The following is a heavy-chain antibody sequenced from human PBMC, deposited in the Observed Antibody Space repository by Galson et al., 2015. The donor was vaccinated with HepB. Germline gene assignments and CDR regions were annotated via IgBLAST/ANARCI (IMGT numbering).Heavy chain of an antibody. CDR1: GYTFPGYN. Sequence: SVKVSCKASGYTFPGYNIHWVRQAPGQGLEWMGLMNPVVGFANYAQKFQGRLTISADIATSTVYMELSRLTSEDAAIYYCARDRRDQHASGDNVEWFDPWGQGTLVIVSS. D-gene: IGHD4-17*01. CDR2: MNPVVGFA. J-gene: IGHJ5*02. V-gene: IGHV1-46*01. CDR3: ARDRRDQHASGDNVEWFDP.